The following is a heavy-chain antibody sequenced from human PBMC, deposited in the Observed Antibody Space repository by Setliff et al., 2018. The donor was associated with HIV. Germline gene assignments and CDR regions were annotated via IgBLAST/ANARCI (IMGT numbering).Heavy chain of an antibody. V-gene: IGHV4-34*01. Sequence: LSLTCAVYGGSFSGYHWSWIRQPPGKGLEWIGEINHSGSTNYNPSLKSRVTMSVDTSKNQFSLKLSSVTAADTAVYYCARVPDLYSHDSNDYRIDAFDVWGQGTMVTVSS. CDR3: ARVPDLYSHDSNDYRIDAFDV. J-gene: IGHJ3*01. CDR2: INHSGST. D-gene: IGHD3-22*01. CDR1: GGSFSGYH.